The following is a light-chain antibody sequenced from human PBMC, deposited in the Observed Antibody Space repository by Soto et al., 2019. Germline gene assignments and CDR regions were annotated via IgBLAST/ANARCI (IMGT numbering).Light chain of an antibody. CDR1: QSVSSY. CDR2: DAS. CDR3: QQRSNWPRT. V-gene: IGKV3-11*01. J-gene: IGKJ1*01. Sequence: EIVLTQSPATLSLSPGERSTLSFMASQSVSSYLACYQQKPGQAPRLLIYDASNRATGIPARFSGSGSGTDFTLTISSLEPEDFAVYYCQQRSNWPRTFGQGTKVDI.